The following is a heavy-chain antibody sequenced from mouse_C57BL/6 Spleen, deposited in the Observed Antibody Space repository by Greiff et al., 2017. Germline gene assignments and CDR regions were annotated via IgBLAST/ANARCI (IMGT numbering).Heavy chain of an antibody. D-gene: IGHD2-4*01. V-gene: IGHV5-6*01. CDR1: GFTFSSYG. CDR2: ISSGGSYN. J-gene: IGHJ1*03. CDR3: ARHGGYYDYDDWYFDV. Sequence: EVQLQESGGDLVKPGGSLKLSCAASGFTFSSYGMSWVRQTPDKRLEWVATISSGGSYNYYPDSVKGRFTISRDNAKNTLYLQMSSLKSEDTAMYYCARHGGYYDYDDWYFDVWGTGTTVTVSS.